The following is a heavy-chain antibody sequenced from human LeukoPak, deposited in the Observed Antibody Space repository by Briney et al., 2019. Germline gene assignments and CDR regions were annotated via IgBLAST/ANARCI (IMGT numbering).Heavy chain of an antibody. Sequence: SGGSLRLSCAASGFTFSNYWMLWVRQAPGKGLVWVSRINNAGTTTTYADSVEGRFTISRDNAKNTLYLQMNSLRAEDTAMYYCARDRYGAGDYWGQGTLVTVSS. J-gene: IGHJ4*02. CDR1: GFTFSNYW. V-gene: IGHV3-74*03. D-gene: IGHD1-14*01. CDR2: INNAGTTT. CDR3: ARDRYGAGDY.